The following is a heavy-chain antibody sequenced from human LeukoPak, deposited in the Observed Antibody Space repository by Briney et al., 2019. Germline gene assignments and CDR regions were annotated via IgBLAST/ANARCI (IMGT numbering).Heavy chain of an antibody. CDR3: ASDRGSGSYGFDL. V-gene: IGHV3-30*02. D-gene: IGHD1-26*01. CDR2: IQYDGSSK. CDR1: GFTFISYG. J-gene: IGHJ5*02. Sequence: PGGSLRLSCAASGFTFISYGFHWVRQAPGKGLEWVAFIQYDGSSKSYSDSVKGRFTVSRDNSKNTLYLQMNSLRAADTAVYYCASDRGSGSYGFDLWGQGTLVTVSS.